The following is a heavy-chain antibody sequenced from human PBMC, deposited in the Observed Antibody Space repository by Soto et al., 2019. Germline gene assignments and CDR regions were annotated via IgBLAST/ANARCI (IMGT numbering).Heavy chain of an antibody. D-gene: IGHD3-10*01. CDR3: ARSRITMVRGSPGY. J-gene: IGHJ4*02. CDR1: GGTFSSYA. CDR2: INPSGGST. Sequence: ASVKVSCKASGGTFSSYAISWVRQAPGQGLEWMGIINPSGGSTSYAQKFQGRVTMTRDTSTSTVYMELSSLRSEDTAVYYCARSRITMVRGSPGYWGQGTLVTVSS. V-gene: IGHV1-46*03.